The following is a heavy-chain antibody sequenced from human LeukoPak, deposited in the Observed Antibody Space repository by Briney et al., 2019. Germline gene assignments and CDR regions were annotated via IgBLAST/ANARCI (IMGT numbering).Heavy chain of an antibody. D-gene: IGHD4-17*01. V-gene: IGHV4-61*05. J-gene: IGHJ5*02. CDR1: GGSISSSSYY. Sequence: PSETLSLTCTVSGGSISSSSYYWGWIRQPPGKGLEWIGYIYYSGSTNYNPSLKSRVTISVDTSKNQFSLKLSSVTAADTAVYYCARLLGYGDYGSRGGFDPWGQGTLVTVSS. CDR2: IYYSGST. CDR3: ARLLGYGDYGSRGGFDP.